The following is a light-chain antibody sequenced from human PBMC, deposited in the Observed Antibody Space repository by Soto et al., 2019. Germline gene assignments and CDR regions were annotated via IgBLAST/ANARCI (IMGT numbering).Light chain of an antibody. CDR2: DAS. Sequence: EIVLTQSPGTLSLSPGERATLSCRASQSLSSSQLAWYQQKPGQAPRLLIHDASSRATGISDRFTGSGSGTDFTLTITTLEPEDFEVYYCQQYCSSPRAFGLGTKVEI. CDR1: QSLSSSQ. V-gene: IGKV3-20*01. J-gene: IGKJ1*01. CDR3: QQYCSSPRA.